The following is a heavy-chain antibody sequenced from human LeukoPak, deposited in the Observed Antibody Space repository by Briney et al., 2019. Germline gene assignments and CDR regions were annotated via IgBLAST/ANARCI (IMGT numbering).Heavy chain of an antibody. CDR3: ARGHRMVRGVIYWFDP. CDR1: GYTFTSYD. J-gene: IGHJ5*02. V-gene: IGHV1-8*01. Sequence: ASVKVSCKASGYTFTSYDINWVRQATGQGLEWMGWMNPNSGNTGYAQKFQGRATMTRNTSISTAYMELSSLRSEDTAVYYCARGHRMVRGVIYWFDPWGQGTLVTVSS. D-gene: IGHD3-10*01. CDR2: MNPNSGNT.